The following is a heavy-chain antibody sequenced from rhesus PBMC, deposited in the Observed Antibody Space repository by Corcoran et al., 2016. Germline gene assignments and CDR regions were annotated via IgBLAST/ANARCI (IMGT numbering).Heavy chain of an antibody. D-gene: IGHD5-42*01. CDR3: AKDRGNWYFDL. V-gene: IGHV5-2*01. CDR1: GYSFASDW. Sequence: VQLVQAGAEVKRLGESLKISCKTSGYSFASDWISWGRPMTGKGLEGMGAFDPSDSDTSYSPSFQGLGTSSAHKSISTADLQLSSLQASDTATYYCAKDRGNWYFDLWCPGTPITISS. CDR2: FDPSDSDT. J-gene: IGHJ2*01.